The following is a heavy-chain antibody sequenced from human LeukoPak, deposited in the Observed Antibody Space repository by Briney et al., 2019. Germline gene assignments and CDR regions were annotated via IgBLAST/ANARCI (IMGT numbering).Heavy chain of an antibody. CDR1: GGTFSNYA. CDR3: ARGARMYYDFWSGEIYYYYMDV. J-gene: IGHJ6*03. Sequence: SVKVSCKASGGTFSNYAISWVRQAPGQGLEWMGGIIPIFGTPNYAQKFQGRVTITADKSTSTAYMELSSLRSEDTAVYYCARGARMYYDFWSGEIYYYYMDVWGKGTTVTVSS. V-gene: IGHV1-69*06. CDR2: IIPIFGTP. D-gene: IGHD3-3*01.